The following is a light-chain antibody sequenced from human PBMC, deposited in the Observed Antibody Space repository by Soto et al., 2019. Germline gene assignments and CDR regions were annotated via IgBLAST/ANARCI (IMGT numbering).Light chain of an antibody. CDR2: GAS. CDR1: QSVRTT. Sequence: EIVMRQSPATLSVSPGQRATLSCRASQSVRTTVAWYHQRPGQAPRLLIYGASTRATGVPDRFSGGGSGTDFTLTFTSLQSEDFVIYYCQQYTDWPTTFGRGTKVEIK. CDR3: QQYTDWPTT. J-gene: IGKJ1*01. V-gene: IGKV3-15*01.